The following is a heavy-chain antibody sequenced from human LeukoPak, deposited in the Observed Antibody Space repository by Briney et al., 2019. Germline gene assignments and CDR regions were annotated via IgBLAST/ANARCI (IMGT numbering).Heavy chain of an antibody. V-gene: IGHV3-30*07. CDR1: GFTFSSYA. CDR2: IWYDGSNK. CDR3: AKESPGYYDFWSGSPTYYYYYMDV. Sequence: HSGGSLRLSCAASGFTFSSYAMHWVRQAPGKGLEWVAVIWYDGSNKYYAGSVKGRFTIPRDHSKNTLYLQMNSLRAEDTAVYYCAKESPGYYDFWSGSPTYYYYYMDVWGKGTTVTVSS. D-gene: IGHD3-3*01. J-gene: IGHJ6*03.